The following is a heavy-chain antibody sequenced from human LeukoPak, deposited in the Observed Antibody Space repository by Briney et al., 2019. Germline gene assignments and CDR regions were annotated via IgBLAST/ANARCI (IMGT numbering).Heavy chain of an antibody. J-gene: IGHJ4*02. Sequence: ASVKVSCKVSGHTLTELAMHWVRQATGQGLEWVGWMSPNSGNTGSAQKFQGRVTMTRNTSISTAYMELSSLRSEDTAVYYCARVFFGVGATVPFDYWGQGTLVTVSS. CDR2: MSPNSGNT. V-gene: IGHV1-8*01. D-gene: IGHD1-26*01. CDR1: GHTLTELA. CDR3: ARVFFGVGATVPFDY.